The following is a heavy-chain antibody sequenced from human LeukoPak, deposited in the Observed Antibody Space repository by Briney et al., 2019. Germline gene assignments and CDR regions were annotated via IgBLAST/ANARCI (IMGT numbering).Heavy chain of an antibody. Sequence: SQTLSLTCTVSGGSISSGGYYWSWIRQPPGKGLEWIGYIYHSGSTYYNPSLKSRVTISVDRSKNQFSLKLSSVTAADTAVYYCARDGLFAAAPDYWGQGTLVTVSS. CDR3: ARDGLFAAAPDY. D-gene: IGHD6-13*01. CDR1: GGSISSGGYY. CDR2: IYHSGST. V-gene: IGHV4-30-2*01. J-gene: IGHJ4*02.